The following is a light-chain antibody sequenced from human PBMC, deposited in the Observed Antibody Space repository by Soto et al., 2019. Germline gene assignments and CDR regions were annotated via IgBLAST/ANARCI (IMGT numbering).Light chain of an antibody. J-gene: IGKJ4*01. Sequence: EIVLTQSPGTLSLSPGERATLFCRASQSFTTSYLAWYQQKPGQAPRLLIYGASSRATGIPDRFSGSGSGTDFTLTISRLEPEDFAVYYCQQYGSSPLTFGGGTKVDIK. V-gene: IGKV3-20*01. CDR3: QQYGSSPLT. CDR1: QSFTTSY. CDR2: GAS.